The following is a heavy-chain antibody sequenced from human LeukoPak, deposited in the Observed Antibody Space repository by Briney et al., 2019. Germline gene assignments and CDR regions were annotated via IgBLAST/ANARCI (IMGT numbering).Heavy chain of an antibody. D-gene: IGHD2-21*02. V-gene: IGHV4-39*07. CDR3: ATLAYCGGDCYTHFDY. CDR2: IYYSGST. CDR1: GGSISSSSYY. Sequence: SETLSLTCTVSGGSISSSSYYWGWIRQPPGKGLEWIGSIYYSGSTYYNPSLKSRVTISVDTSKNQFSLKLSSVTAADTAVYYCATLAYCGGDCYTHFDYWGQGTLVTVSS. J-gene: IGHJ4*02.